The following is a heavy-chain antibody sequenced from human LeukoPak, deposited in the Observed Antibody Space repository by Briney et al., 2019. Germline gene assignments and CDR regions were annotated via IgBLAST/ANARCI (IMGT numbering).Heavy chain of an antibody. CDR2: ISGSGGST. CDR1: GYTFTSYA. J-gene: IGHJ4*02. V-gene: IGHV3-23*01. Sequence: SCKASGYTFTSYAMSWVRQAPGKGLEWVSAISGSGGSTYYADSVKGRFTISRDNSKNTLYLQMNSLRAEDTAVYYCAKDPASSVAGTLGDYWGQGTLVTVSS. CDR3: AKDPASSVAGTLGDY. D-gene: IGHD6-19*01.